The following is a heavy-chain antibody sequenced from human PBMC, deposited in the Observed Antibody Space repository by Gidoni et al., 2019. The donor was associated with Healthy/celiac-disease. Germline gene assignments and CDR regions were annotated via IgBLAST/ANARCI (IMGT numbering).Heavy chain of an antibody. V-gene: IGHV3-23*01. Sequence: EVQLLESGGGLVQPGGSLRLSCAASGFTFSSYAMSWVRQAPGKGLEWVSAILGSRGSTYYADSVKGRFTISRDNSKNTLYLQMNSLRAEDTAVYYCAKGILFGQQLGGWGQGTLVTVSS. CDR3: AKGILFGQQLGG. CDR2: ILGSRGST. D-gene: IGHD6-13*01. J-gene: IGHJ4*02. CDR1: GFTFSSYA.